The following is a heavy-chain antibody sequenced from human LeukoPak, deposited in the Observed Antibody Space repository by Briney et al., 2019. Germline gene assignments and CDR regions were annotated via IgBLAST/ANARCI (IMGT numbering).Heavy chain of an antibody. CDR1: GGSFSGYY. CDR2: INHSGST. V-gene: IGHV4-34*01. D-gene: IGHD2-2*01. Sequence: SETLSLTCAVYGGSFSGYYWSWIRQPPGKGLEWIGEINHSGSTNYNPSLKSRVTISVDTSKNQFSLKLSSVTAADTAVYYCAGASVVVPAAGFDPWGQGTLVTVSS. CDR3: AGASVVVPAAGFDP. J-gene: IGHJ5*02.